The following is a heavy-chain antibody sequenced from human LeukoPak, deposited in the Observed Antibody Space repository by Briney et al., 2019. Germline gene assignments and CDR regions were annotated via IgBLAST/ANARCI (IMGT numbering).Heavy chain of an antibody. J-gene: IGHJ4*02. V-gene: IGHV3-11*04. D-gene: IGHD3-22*01. Sequence: GGSLRLSCAASGLTFSDYYMSWIRQAPGKGLEWVSYISSSGSTIYYADSVKGRFTISRDNAKNSLYLQMNGLRAEDTAVYYCARERTYYYDSSGYHNDYWGQGTLVTVSS. CDR3: ARERTYYYDSSGYHNDY. CDR1: GLTFSDYY. CDR2: ISSSGSTI.